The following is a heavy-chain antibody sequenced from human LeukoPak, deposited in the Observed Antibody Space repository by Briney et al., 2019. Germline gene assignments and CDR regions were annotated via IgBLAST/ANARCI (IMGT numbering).Heavy chain of an antibody. CDR2: INHSGST. CDR1: GGSISSYY. V-gene: IGHV4-34*01. Sequence: PSETLSLTCTVSGGSISSYYWSWIRQPPGKGLEWIGEINHSGSTNYNPSLKSRVTISVDTSKNQFSLKLSSVTAADTAVYYCARGPLRITMIVVVTQVAFDIWGQGTMVTVSS. CDR3: ARGPLRITMIVVVTQVAFDI. J-gene: IGHJ3*02. D-gene: IGHD3-22*01.